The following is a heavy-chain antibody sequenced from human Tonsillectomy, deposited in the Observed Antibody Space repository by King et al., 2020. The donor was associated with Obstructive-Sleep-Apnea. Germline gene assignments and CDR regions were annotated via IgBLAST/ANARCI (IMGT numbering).Heavy chain of an antibody. CDR1: GFTFSDYY. CDR2: ISSSSSYT. D-gene: IGHD3-9*01. J-gene: IGHJ4*02. CDR3: ASGDILTGYYYSPFDY. V-gene: IGHV3-11*06. Sequence: QLVQSGGGLVKPGGSLRLSCAASGFTFSDYYMSWIRQAPGKGLEWVSYISSSSSYTNYAVSVKGRFTISRDNAKNSLYLQMNSLRAEDTAGYYCASGDILTGYYYSPFDYWGQGTLVTVSS.